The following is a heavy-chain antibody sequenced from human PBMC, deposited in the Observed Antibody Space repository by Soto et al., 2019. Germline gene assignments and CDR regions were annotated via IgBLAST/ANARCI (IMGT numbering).Heavy chain of an antibody. CDR1: GFTFSSYG. CDR3: ARDRGVIAAAIRVYYGMDV. D-gene: IGHD6-13*01. J-gene: IGHJ6*02. V-gene: IGHV3-33*01. CDR2: IWYDGSNK. Sequence: QVQLVESGGGVVQPGRSLRLSCAASGFTFSSYGMHWVRQAPGKGLEWVAGIWYDGSNKYYVDSVKGRFTISRDNSKSTLYLQMNSLRAEDTAVYNCARDRGVIAAAIRVYYGMDVRGQGTTVTVSS.